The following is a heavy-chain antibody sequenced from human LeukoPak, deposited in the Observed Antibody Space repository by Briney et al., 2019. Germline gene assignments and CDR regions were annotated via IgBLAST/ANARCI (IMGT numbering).Heavy chain of an antibody. V-gene: IGHV1-18*01. D-gene: IGHD6-13*01. CDR3: ARDSPYTEEQQLVRSYNWFDP. J-gene: IGHJ5*02. CDR1: GYTFTSYG. CDR2: ISAYNGNT. Sequence: ASVQVSCQASGYTFTSYGISWVRQAPGQRLEWMGWISAYNGNTNYAQKLQGRVTMTTDTSTSTAYMQLRSLRSDDTAVYYCARDSPYTEEQQLVRSYNWFDPWGQGTMVTVSS.